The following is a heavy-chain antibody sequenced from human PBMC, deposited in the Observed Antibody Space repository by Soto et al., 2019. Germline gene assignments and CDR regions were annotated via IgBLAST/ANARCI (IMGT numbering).Heavy chain of an antibody. CDR1: EFTFSSYA. J-gene: IGHJ6*02. V-gene: IGHV3-30*18. D-gene: IGHD2-8*01. CDR2: VSNDGSNK. Sequence: QVQLVESGGGVVQPGASLRLSCAASEFTFSSYAMHWVRQAPGKGLEWVAVVSNDGSNKYYADSVKGRFTISRDNSKNTLNLQMNSLRAEDTAVYYCAKDQSTNSPSYHALDVWGQGTRVTVSS. CDR3: AKDQSTNSPSYHALDV.